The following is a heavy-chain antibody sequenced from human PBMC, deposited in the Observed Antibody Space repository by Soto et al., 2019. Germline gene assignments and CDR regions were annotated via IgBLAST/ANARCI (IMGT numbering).Heavy chain of an antibody. Sequence: GGSLRLSCAASGGRFSTYGMHWVRQAPGKGLEWVAFISNDGSNKYYADSVKGRFTISRDNSKNTLYLQMNSLRDEDTAVYYCAREAGTWHLPLNWFDPWGQGTLVTVSS. D-gene: IGHD6-19*01. CDR2: ISNDGSNK. CDR1: GGRFSTYG. CDR3: AREAGTWHLPLNWFDP. V-gene: IGHV3-30*03. J-gene: IGHJ5*02.